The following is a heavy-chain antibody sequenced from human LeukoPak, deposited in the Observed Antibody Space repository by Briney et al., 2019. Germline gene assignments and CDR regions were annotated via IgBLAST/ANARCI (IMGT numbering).Heavy chain of an antibody. Sequence: SETLPLTCTVSGASISSYYWSWIRQPPGKGLEWIGYIYYSGNTNYNPSLKSRVTISVDTSKKQFSLKLSSVTAADTAVYYCAGSAPYYDSSGPPKLWGQGTLVTVSS. CDR2: IYYSGNT. J-gene: IGHJ4*02. CDR3: AGSAPYYDSSGPPKL. V-gene: IGHV4-59*08. D-gene: IGHD3-22*01. CDR1: GASISSYY.